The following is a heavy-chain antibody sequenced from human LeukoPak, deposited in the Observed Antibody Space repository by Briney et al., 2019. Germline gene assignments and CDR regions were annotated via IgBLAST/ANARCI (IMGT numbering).Heavy chain of an antibody. Sequence: GASVKVSCKASGYTFTSYGISWVRQAPGQGLEWMGWISAYNGNTNYAQKLQGRVTMTTDTSTSTAYMELRSLRSDDTAVYYCAKSGYNYDSNAYPFIDYWGQGTLVTVSS. D-gene: IGHD3-22*01. CDR2: ISAYNGNT. J-gene: IGHJ4*02. V-gene: IGHV1-18*01. CDR3: AKSGYNYDSNAYPFIDY. CDR1: GYTFTSYG.